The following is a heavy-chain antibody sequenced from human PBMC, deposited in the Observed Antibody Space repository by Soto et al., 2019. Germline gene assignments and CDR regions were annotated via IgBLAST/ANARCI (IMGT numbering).Heavy chain of an antibody. J-gene: IGHJ3*01. Sequence: DVQLVESGGGLIQPGESLRLSCAAFGLTISGKKYVAWVRQAPGKGLEWVSALYDVDGSFYADSVKGRFTTSSDSSKTTVYLQLNDRRPDDTAVYYCATWNEREHAYDVWGQGTTVTVSS. CDR2: LYDVDGS. V-gene: IGHV3-53*01. D-gene: IGHD1-1*01. CDR3: ATWNEREHAYDV. CDR1: GLTISGKKY.